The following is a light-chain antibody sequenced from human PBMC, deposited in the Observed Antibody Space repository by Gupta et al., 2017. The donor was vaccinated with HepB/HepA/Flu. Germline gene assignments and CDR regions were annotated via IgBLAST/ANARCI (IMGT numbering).Light chain of an antibody. J-gene: IGKJ2*01. Sequence: DIQMTQSPSSLSASVGDRVTITCRASQSISSYLNWYQQKPGKAPKLLIYAASSLKSGVPSRFSGSGSGTDFTLTISSRQPEDFATYYCQQSYSTRNIFGQGTXLEIK. CDR1: QSISSY. CDR3: QQSYSTRNI. CDR2: AAS. V-gene: IGKV1-39*01.